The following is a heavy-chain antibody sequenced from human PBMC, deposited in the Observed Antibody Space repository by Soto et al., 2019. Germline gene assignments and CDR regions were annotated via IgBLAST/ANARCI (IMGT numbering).Heavy chain of an antibody. J-gene: IGHJ4*02. CDR1: GFTFTSSA. CDR2: IIVGSGNT. Sequence: ASVKVSCKASGFTFTSSAVQWVRQARGQRLEWIGWIIVGSGNTNYAQKFQERVTITRDMSTSTAYMELSSLRSEDTAVYYCAASISYDSSGYYYHYFDYWGQGTLVTVSS. CDR3: AASISYDSSGYYYHYFDY. V-gene: IGHV1-58*01. D-gene: IGHD3-22*01.